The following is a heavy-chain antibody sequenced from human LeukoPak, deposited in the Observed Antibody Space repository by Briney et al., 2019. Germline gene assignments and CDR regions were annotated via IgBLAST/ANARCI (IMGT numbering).Heavy chain of an antibody. Sequence: GGSLRLSCAASGFTFSSYAMSWVRQAPGKGLEWVSAISGSGGSTYYADSVKGRFTISRDNSKNTLYLQMNSLRAEDTAVYYCAKVPVYLYGSGIYYDYWGQGTLVTVSS. CDR3: AKVPVYLYGSGIYYDY. V-gene: IGHV3-23*01. J-gene: IGHJ4*02. CDR2: ISGSGGST. D-gene: IGHD3-10*01. CDR1: GFTFSSYA.